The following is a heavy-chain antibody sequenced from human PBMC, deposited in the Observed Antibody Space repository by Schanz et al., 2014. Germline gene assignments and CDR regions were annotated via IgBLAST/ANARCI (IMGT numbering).Heavy chain of an antibody. J-gene: IGHJ4*02. V-gene: IGHV1-69*02. CDR2: IIPVLAIA. CDR3: ARGFDVWDR. CDR1: GGTFSSYT. Sequence: QVQLVQSGAEVKKPGSSVKVSCTASGGTFSSYTISWIRQAPGQGLEWMGRIIPVLAIADYAQKFQGRVTSTADKSTSTAYMELRSLRSDDTAVYYCARGFDVWDRWGQGTLVIVSS. D-gene: IGHD3-3*01.